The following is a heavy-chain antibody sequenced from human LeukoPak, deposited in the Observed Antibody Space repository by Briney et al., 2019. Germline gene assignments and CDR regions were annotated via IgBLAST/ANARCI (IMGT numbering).Heavy chain of an antibody. CDR3: ARIPQRVPHNWFDP. CDR2: MNPYTGNT. CDR1: GYTFTNDD. V-gene: IGHV1-8*01. J-gene: IGHJ5*02. D-gene: IGHD2-2*01. Sequence: ASVKVCCKASGYTFTNDDINWVRQAAGQGLEWMGWMNPYTGNTGYAQKFQGRVTMTRDTSISTAYLELRGLTSDDSAVYYCARIPQRVPHNWFDPWGQGTLVTVSS.